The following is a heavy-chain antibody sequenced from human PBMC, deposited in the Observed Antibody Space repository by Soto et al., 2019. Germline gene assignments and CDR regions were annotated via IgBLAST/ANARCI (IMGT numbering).Heavy chain of an antibody. CDR2: FDPEDGET. CDR3: ATAREWITGTTYWFDP. Sequence: GASVKVSCKVSGYTLTELSMHWVRQAPGKGLEWMGGFDPEDGETIYAQKFQGRVTMTEDTSTDTAYMELSSLRSEDTAVYYCATAREWITGTTYWFDPWSQGTLVTVSS. D-gene: IGHD1-20*01. CDR1: GYTLTELS. V-gene: IGHV1-24*01. J-gene: IGHJ5*02.